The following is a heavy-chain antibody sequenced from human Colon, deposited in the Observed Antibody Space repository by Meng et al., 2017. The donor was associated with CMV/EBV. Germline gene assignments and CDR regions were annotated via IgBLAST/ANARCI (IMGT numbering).Heavy chain of an antibody. D-gene: IGHD1-1*01. CDR2: ITYSGASS. J-gene: IGHJ4*02. Sequence: ELQLVESGGGLVQPGGSLNLSCAASGFTFTSYGMGWVRQAPGKGLEYVSAITYSGASSYYADSVKGRFTISRDSSKNTLFLQMNSLSAEDTAIYYCGKRFGTAHFDYWGQGTLVTVSS. V-gene: IGHV3-23*04. CDR3: GKRFGTAHFDY. CDR1: GFTFTSYG.